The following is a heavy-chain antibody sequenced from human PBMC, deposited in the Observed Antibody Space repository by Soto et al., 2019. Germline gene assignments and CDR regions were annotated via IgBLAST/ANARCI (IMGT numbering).Heavy chain of an antibody. J-gene: IGHJ4*02. CDR1: GYTFTSYG. CDR2: ISAYNGNT. Sequence: ASVKVSCKASGYTFTSYGISWVRQAPGQGLEWMGWISAYNGNTNYAQKLQGRVTMTTDTSTSTAYMELRSLRSDDTAVYYCARDYLAYDSSGYTFDYWGQGTLVTVSS. D-gene: IGHD3-22*01. V-gene: IGHV1-18*01. CDR3: ARDYLAYDSSGYTFDY.